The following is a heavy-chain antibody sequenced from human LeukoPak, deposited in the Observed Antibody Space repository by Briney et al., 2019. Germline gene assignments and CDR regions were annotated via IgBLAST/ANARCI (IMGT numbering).Heavy chain of an antibody. Sequence: GGSLRLSCATSGFTFSSYWMHWVRQAPGKGLVWVSRIDHDGTSTIYADSVKGRFTISRDSARKTLYLQMNSLRAEDTAVYYCARVGAYSSGPADSWGQGTLVTVSS. CDR2: IDHDGTST. CDR1: GFTFSSYW. V-gene: IGHV3-74*01. J-gene: IGHJ4*02. CDR3: ARVGAYSSGPADS. D-gene: IGHD6-19*01.